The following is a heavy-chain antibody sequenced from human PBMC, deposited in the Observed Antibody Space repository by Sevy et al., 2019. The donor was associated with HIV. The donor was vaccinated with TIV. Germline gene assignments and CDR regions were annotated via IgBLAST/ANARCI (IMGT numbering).Heavy chain of an antibody. CDR1: GFTFTRYA. Sequence: GGSLRLSCEASGFTFTRYAFHWVRQAPGKGLEWVAVISKEGTNKYYIDSVKGRFTISRDNSRNTLFLQMERLRAEDTAIYFCARDPHAVPHWGSVDSWGQGTLVTVSS. D-gene: IGHD3-16*01. CDR2: ISKEGTNK. V-gene: IGHV3-30-3*01. CDR3: ARDPHAVPHWGSVDS. J-gene: IGHJ4*02.